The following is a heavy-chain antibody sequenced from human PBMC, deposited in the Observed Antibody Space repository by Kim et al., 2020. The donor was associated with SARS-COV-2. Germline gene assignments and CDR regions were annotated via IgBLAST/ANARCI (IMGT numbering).Heavy chain of an antibody. CDR3: TKAMTTVILYYYYGMDV. Sequence: GGSLRLSCAASGFTFGDYAMHWVRQAPGKGLEWVSGISWNSGSIGYADSVKGRFTISRDNAKNSLYLQMNSLRAEDTALYYCTKAMTTVILYYYYGMDVWGQGTTVTVSS. V-gene: IGHV3-9*01. D-gene: IGHD4-17*01. CDR2: ISWNSGSI. J-gene: IGHJ6*02. CDR1: GFTFGDYA.